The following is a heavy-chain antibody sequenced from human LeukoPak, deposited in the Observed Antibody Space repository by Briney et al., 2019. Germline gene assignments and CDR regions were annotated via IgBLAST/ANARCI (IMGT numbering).Heavy chain of an antibody. CDR3: AGQIMVAFFDY. CDR1: GFTFSSSA. Sequence: GGSLRLSCAASGFTFSSSALTWVRQAPGKGLEWVSTISDSGGRTYYADSVEGRFTISRDNSKNTLYLQMNSLRAEDTAVYYCAGQIMVAFFDYWGQGTLVTVSS. CDR2: ISDSGGRT. J-gene: IGHJ4*02. D-gene: IGHD2-21*01. V-gene: IGHV3-23*01.